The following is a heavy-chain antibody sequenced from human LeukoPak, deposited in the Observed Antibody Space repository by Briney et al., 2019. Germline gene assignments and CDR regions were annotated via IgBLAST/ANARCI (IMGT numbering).Heavy chain of an antibody. V-gene: IGHV4-59*08. CDR1: GDSMSNYY. D-gene: IGHD3-10*01. Sequence: SETLSLTCTVSGDSMSNYYWTWMRQPPGKGLEWVGYIYYSGSTNYNPSLKSRVTISVDTSKNQFSLKLSSVTAADTAVYYCARLRDYGSGTYYNDYWGQGTLVTVSS. J-gene: IGHJ4*02. CDR3: ARLRDYGSGTYYNDY. CDR2: IYYSGST.